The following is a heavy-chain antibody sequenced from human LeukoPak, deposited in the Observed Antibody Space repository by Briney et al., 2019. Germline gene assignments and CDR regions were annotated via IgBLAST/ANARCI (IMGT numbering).Heavy chain of an antibody. V-gene: IGHV3-21*01. CDR3: ARDWLAAAAGTGFDP. CDR2: ISSSSSYI. D-gene: IGHD6-13*01. Sequence: GGSLRLSCAASGFTFSNYNMNWVRQAPGKGLEWVSSISSSSSYIYYADSVKGRFTISRDNAKNSLYLQMNSLRAEDTAVYYCARDWLAAAAGTGFDPWGQGTLVTVSS. J-gene: IGHJ5*02. CDR1: GFTFSNYN.